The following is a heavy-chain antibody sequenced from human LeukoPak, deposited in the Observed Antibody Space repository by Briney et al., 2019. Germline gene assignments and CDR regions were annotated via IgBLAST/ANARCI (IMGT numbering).Heavy chain of an antibody. CDR3: ARVSGDGHFDY. Sequence: GGSLRLSCAASGFTFSSYSMNWVRQAPGKGLEWVSSISSSSSHIYYADSVKGRFTISRDNAKNSLYLQMNSLRAEDTAVYYCARVSGDGHFDYWGQGTLVTVSS. D-gene: IGHD2-21*02. CDR2: ISSSSSHI. CDR1: GFTFSSYS. J-gene: IGHJ4*02. V-gene: IGHV3-21*01.